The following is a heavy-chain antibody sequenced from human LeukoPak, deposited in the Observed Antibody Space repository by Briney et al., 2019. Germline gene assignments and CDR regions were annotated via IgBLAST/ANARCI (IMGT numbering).Heavy chain of an antibody. CDR1: RFTFSSHS. Sequence: GGSLRLSCAASRFTFSSHSMNWVRQAPGKGLEWVSSISSTSYIYYADSVKGRFTISRDNAKNSLYLQMNSLRAEDTAIYYCARSSGWYHRGPDNYYYYMDVWGKGTTVTVS. V-gene: IGHV3-21*01. J-gene: IGHJ6*03. D-gene: IGHD6-19*01. CDR2: ISSTSYI. CDR3: ARSSGWYHRGPDNYYYYMDV.